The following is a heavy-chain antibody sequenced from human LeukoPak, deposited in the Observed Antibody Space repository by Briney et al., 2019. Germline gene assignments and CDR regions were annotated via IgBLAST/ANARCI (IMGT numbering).Heavy chain of an antibody. D-gene: IGHD3-22*01. CDR2: IYPGDSDT. J-gene: IGHJ3*01. CDR3: AGDTYFYDSSGYTWDGFDV. CDR1: GYSFTDYW. V-gene: IGHV5-51*01. Sequence: GESLKISCELSGYSFTDYWIGWVRQLPGKGLEWMGIIYPGDSDTRYSPSFQGQVIISADKSISTAYLQWRSLKASDTAMYYCAGDTYFYDSSGYTWDGFDVWGQGTMVTVSS.